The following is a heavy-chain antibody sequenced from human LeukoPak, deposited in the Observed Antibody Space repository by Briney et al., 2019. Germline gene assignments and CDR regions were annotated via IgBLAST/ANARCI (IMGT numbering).Heavy chain of an antibody. Sequence: GGSLRLSCAASGFTFSSYSMNWVRPAPGKGLEWVSSISSSSSYIYYADSLKGRFTISRDNAKNSLYLQMNSLRAEDTAVYYCARESVVVPAANYYGMDVWGKGATVSVSS. D-gene: IGHD2-2*01. J-gene: IGHJ6*04. CDR1: GFTFSSYS. CDR2: ISSSSSYI. CDR3: ARESVVVPAANYYGMDV. V-gene: IGHV3-21*01.